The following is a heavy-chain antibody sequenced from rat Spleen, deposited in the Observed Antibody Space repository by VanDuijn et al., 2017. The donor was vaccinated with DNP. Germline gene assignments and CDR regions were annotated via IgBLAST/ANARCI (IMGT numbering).Heavy chain of an antibody. V-gene: IGHV6-6*01. Sequence: EVQVLESGGGLVQPGNSLKLSCATSGFTFSTAWMYWYRQFPEKRLEWVARIKAKSNNYATDYTQSVKGRFTISRDDSKSSIYLQMNNLKEEDTAIYYCAFVNYDYFDYWGQGVMVTVSS. D-gene: IGHD1-11*01. CDR1: GFTFSTAW. J-gene: IGHJ2*01. CDR2: IKAKSNNYAT. CDR3: AFVNYDYFDY.